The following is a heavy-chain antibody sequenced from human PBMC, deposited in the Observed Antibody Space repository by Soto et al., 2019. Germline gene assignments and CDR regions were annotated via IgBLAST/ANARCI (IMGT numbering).Heavy chain of an antibody. CDR1: GFTFDDYA. Sequence: GGSLRLSCAASGFTFDDYAMQWVRQAPGKGLEWVAGITWNSGSIAYAGSVKGRFTISRDNAKNSLYLQMNGLRSEDTAVYYCAKASGRVRGVIAACFDHWGQGTLVTV. V-gene: IGHV3-9*01. CDR2: ITWNSGSI. J-gene: IGHJ4*02. CDR3: AKASGRVRGVIAACFDH. D-gene: IGHD3-10*01.